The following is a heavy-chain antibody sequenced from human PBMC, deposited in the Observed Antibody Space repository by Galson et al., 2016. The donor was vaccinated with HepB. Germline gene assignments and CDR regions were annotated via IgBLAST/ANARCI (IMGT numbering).Heavy chain of an antibody. CDR2: ISYDGSNK. CDR3: AKEGCYYDSSGCGFDH. D-gene: IGHD3-22*01. V-gene: IGHV3-30*18. CDR1: GFTFSRYG. J-gene: IGHJ3*01. Sequence: SLRLSCAVSGFTFSRYGMYWVRQAPAKGLEWVALISYDGSNKYYADSVKGRFTISRDNSKNTLYLQMNSLRAEDTAVYHCAKEGCYYDSSGCGFDHWGQGTMVTVSS.